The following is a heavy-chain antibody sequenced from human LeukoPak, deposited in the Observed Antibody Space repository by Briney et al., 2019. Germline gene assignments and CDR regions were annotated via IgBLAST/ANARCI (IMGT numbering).Heavy chain of an antibody. CDR3: AREGPRGNSQFDY. V-gene: IGHV1-69*13. D-gene: IGHD2/OR15-2a*01. Sequence: GASVKVSCKASGGTFSSYAISWVRQAPGQGLEWMGGIIPIFGTANYAQKFQGRVTITADESTSTAYVELNSLRAEDTAVYYCAREGPRGNSQFDYWGQGTLVTVSS. J-gene: IGHJ4*02. CDR2: IIPIFGTA. CDR1: GGTFSSYA.